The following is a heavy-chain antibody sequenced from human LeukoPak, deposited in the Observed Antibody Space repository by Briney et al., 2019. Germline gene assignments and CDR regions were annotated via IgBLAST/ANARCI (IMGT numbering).Heavy chain of an antibody. CDR1: GFTFSIYS. J-gene: IGHJ4*02. CDR3: ARPRGNVEMATNPFDY. CDR2: ISSSSSTI. V-gene: IGHV3-48*04. Sequence: PGGSLRLSCAASGFTFSIYSINWVRQAPGKGLEWVSYISSSSSTIYYAGSVKGRFTISRDNAKNSLYLQMNSLRAEDTAVYYCARPRGNVEMATNPFDYWGQGTLVTVSS. D-gene: IGHD5-24*01.